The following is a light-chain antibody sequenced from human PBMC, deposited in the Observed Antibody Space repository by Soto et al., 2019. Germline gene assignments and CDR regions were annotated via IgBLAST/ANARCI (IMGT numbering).Light chain of an antibody. CDR1: QTVSITY. CDR2: GAS. Sequence: FLMQSPGTRSLSPGESATLSCGASQTVSITYLTWYQQKPGQAPRLLIFGASKRATGIPDRFSGSGSGRDFTLIIIVLEPEDYAFYYRQQYGSSPLISFGHGTRLEIK. CDR3: QQYGSSPLIS. V-gene: IGKV3-20*01. J-gene: IGKJ5*01.